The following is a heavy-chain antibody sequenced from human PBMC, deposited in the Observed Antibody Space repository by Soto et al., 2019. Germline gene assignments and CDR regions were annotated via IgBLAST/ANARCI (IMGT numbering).Heavy chain of an antibody. D-gene: IGHD3-10*01. J-gene: IGHJ3*02. V-gene: IGHV1-3*04. CDR3: AREYGSGPYYQSFDI. Sequence: GASVKVSCKASGYMFTTHAIFWVRQAPGQRPEWMGWINTATGGTAYSQNFQGRVTITRDTSATTAFMELSGLTSEDTAVYYCAREYGSGPYYQSFDIWGQGIFVTVSS. CDR1: GYMFTTHA. CDR2: INTATGGT.